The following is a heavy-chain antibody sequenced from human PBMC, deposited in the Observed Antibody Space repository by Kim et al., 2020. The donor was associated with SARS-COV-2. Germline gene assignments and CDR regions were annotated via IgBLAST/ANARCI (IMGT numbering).Heavy chain of an antibody. J-gene: IGHJ4*02. CDR1: GGSMRWGNYY. CDR3: TREPFL. Sequence: SETLSLTCTVSGGSMRWGNYYWTWIRQRPGKGLEWIGYTFYSGTTDYSPSLRSRASISVDTSKNQFSLKLTSVTAADTAVYYWTREPFLWGPGTLVTVAS. CDR2: TFYSGTT. D-gene: IGHD3-16*01. V-gene: IGHV4-31*03.